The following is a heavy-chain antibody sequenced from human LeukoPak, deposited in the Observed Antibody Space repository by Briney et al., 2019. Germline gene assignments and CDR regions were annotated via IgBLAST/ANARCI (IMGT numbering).Heavy chain of an antibody. J-gene: IGHJ5*02. Sequence: GGSLRLSCAASGFTFSSYGMHWVRQAPGKGLEWVAVISYDGSNKYYADSVKGRFTISRDNSKNTLYLQMNSLRSDDTAVYYCARVNIQGNRDGYNYNWFDPWGQGTLVTVSS. CDR3: ARVNIQGNRDGYNYNWFDP. V-gene: IGHV3-30*03. CDR1: GFTFSSYG. D-gene: IGHD5-24*01. CDR2: ISYDGSNK.